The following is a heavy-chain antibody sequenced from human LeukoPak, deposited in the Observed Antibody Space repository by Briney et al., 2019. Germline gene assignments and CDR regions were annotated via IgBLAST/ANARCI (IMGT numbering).Heavy chain of an antibody. CDR2: IKQHGSEK. CDR1: GFTFSSYW. Sequence: PGGSLRLSCAASGFTFSSYWMSWVRQAPGKGLEWVANIKQHGSEKYYVDSVKGRFTISRDNAKNSLYLQMNNLRAEDTAVYYCASEPPARDYGDYYFDYWGQGTLVTVSS. V-gene: IGHV3-7*01. D-gene: IGHD4-17*01. CDR3: ASEPPARDYGDYYFDY. J-gene: IGHJ4*02.